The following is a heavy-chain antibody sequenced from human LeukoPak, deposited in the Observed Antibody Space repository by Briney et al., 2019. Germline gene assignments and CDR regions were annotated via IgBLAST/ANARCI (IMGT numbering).Heavy chain of an antibody. V-gene: IGHV3-64*01. D-gene: IGHD3-10*01. CDR1: GFTFSSYA. CDR3: ARVPPPGNYGSGSLDY. Sequence: GGSLRLSCAASGFTFSSYAMHWVRQAPGKGLEYVSAISSNGGSTYYANSVKGRSTISRDNSKNTLYLQMGSLRAEDMAVYYCARVPPPGNYGSGSLDYWGQGTLVTVSS. CDR2: ISSNGGST. J-gene: IGHJ4*02.